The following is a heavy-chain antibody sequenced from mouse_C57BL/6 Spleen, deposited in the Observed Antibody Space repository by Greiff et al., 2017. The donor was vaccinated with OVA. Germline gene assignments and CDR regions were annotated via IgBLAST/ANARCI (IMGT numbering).Heavy chain of an antibody. Sequence: VKLMESGAELVKPGASVKISCKASGYAFSSYWMNWVKQRPGKGLEWIGQIYPGDGDTNYNGKFKGKATLTADKSSSTAYMQLSSLTSEDSAVYFCARPYGNPSFAYWGQGTLVTVSA. CDR2: IYPGDGDT. J-gene: IGHJ3*01. V-gene: IGHV1-80*01. D-gene: IGHD2-1*01. CDR3: ARPYGNPSFAY. CDR1: GYAFSSYW.